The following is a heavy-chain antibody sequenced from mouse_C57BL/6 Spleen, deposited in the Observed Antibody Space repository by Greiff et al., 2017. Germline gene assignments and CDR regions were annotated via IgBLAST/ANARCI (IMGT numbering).Heavy chain of an antibody. CDR2: IYPGGGYT. D-gene: IGHD2-4*01. J-gene: IGHJ4*01. CDR3: ARSNYDYDDAMDY. CDR1: GYTFTNYW. Sequence: QVQLKQSGAELVRPGTSVKMSCKASGYTFTNYWIGWAKQRPGHGLEWIGDIYPGGGYTNYNEKFKGKATLTADKSSSTAYMQFSSLTSEDSAIYYCARSNYDYDDAMDYWGQGTSVTVSS. V-gene: IGHV1-63*01.